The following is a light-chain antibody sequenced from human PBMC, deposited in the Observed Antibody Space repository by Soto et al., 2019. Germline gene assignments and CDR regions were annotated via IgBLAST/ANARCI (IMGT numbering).Light chain of an antibody. J-gene: IGKJ5*01. V-gene: IGKV1-39*01. Sequence: DIQMTQSPSSLSASLGDRVTITCRASRTIDNYLNWYQQKPGRAPELLVYGSSRLESGVPSRFTGGGSGTHFTLTISCLHPEDFATCFCQQSYNTPITCGQGTRLEIK. CDR2: GSS. CDR1: RTIDNY. CDR3: QQSYNTPIT.